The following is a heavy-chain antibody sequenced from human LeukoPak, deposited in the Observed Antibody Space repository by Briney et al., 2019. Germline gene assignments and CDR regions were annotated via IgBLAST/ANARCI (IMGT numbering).Heavy chain of an antibody. CDR1: GGSISSSSYY. Sequence: SETLSLTCTVSGGSISSSSYYWGWIRQPPGKGLEWIGSIYYGGSTYYNPSLKSRVTISVDTSKNQFSLKLSSVTAADTAVYYCARQGQYYGSGSQFDYWGQGTLVTVSS. J-gene: IGHJ4*02. V-gene: IGHV4-39*01. D-gene: IGHD3-10*01. CDR3: ARQGQYYGSGSQFDY. CDR2: IYYGGST.